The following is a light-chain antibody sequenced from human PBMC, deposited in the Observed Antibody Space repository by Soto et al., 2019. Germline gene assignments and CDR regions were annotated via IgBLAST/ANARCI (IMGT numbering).Light chain of an antibody. J-gene: IGKJ1*01. CDR3: QQCGISTWP. Sequence: EIVLTQSPGILSLSPGERATLSCRASQPVSSSYLAWYQQKPGQDPRLLIYGASTRAPGIPDRFSGSGSGTDFTLTISRLEPEDFAVYYCQQCGISTWPFGQGTKVDIK. CDR1: QPVSSSY. V-gene: IGKV3-20*01. CDR2: GAS.